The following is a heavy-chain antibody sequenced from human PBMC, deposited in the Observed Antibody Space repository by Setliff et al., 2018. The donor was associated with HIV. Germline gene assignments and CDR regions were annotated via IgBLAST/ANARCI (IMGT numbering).Heavy chain of an antibody. Sequence: GEYLKLSCVASGFNVRDNFMSWVRQVPEKGLEWISIIYSGDDTFYAKSVRDRFTIFRDNSKNSVYLEMRNLIVEDTAIYYFARVGKTAEGRSLNKLDSWGRGTVVTVSS. J-gene: IGHJ4*02. V-gene: IGHV3-53*01. CDR1: GFNVRDNF. CDR3: ARVGKTAEGRSLNKLDS. D-gene: IGHD2-15*01. CDR2: IYSGDDT.